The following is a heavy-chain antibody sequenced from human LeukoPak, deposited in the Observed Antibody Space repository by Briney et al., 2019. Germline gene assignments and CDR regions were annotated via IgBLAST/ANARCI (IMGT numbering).Heavy chain of an antibody. CDR1: GFTFSSYH. D-gene: IGHD3-9*01. V-gene: IGHV3-48*01. Sequence: GGSLRLSCAASGFTFSSYHMNWVRQAPGKGLEWLSYIHSTSGSIHYADSVKGRFTISRDNAKNSLYLQMNSLRAEGTAVYYCSRVVQDVTGADYWGQGTLVIVSS. CDR3: SRVVQDVTGADY. J-gene: IGHJ4*02. CDR2: IHSTSGSI.